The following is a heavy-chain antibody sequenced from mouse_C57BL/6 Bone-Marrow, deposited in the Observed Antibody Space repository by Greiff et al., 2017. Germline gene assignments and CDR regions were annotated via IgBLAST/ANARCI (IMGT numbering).Heavy chain of an antibody. CDR3: ARETCFDY. Sequence: QVQLKQSGAELARPGASVKLSCKASGYTFTSYGISWVKQRPGQGLEWIGEIYPRSGNTYYNEKFKGKATLTADKSSSTAYMELRSLTSEDSAVYFCARETCFDYWGQGTTLTVSS. J-gene: IGHJ2*01. CDR2: IYPRSGNT. CDR1: GYTFTSYG. V-gene: IGHV1-81*01.